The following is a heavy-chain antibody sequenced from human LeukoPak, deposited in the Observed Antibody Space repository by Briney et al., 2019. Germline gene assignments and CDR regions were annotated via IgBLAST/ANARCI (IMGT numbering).Heavy chain of an antibody. CDR1: GFTFNTYW. J-gene: IGHJ4*02. CDR2: INGDGGGT. V-gene: IGHV3-74*01. D-gene: IGHD4-23*01. Sequence: PGGSLRLSCAASGFTFNTYWMHWVRQVPGKGLVWVSRINGDGGGTTYADSVKGRFTISRDNAKNTLYLQMNTLRAEDTAMYYCARGTSTSVVTPLAYWGQGTLVTVSS. CDR3: ARGTSTSVVTPLAY.